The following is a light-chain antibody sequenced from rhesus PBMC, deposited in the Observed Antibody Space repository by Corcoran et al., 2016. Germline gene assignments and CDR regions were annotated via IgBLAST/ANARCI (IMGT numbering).Light chain of an antibody. CDR2: KAS. J-gene: IGKJ1*01. CDR3: LQYSSSPWT. CDR1: QSISSW. V-gene: IGKV1-22*01. Sequence: DIQMTQSPSSLSASVGDTVTITCRASQSISSWLDWYQQKPGKAPKLLIYKASSLQSGVPSRFSGSGSGTDFPLTISSLQPEDFATYYCLQYSSSPWTFGQGTKVEIK.